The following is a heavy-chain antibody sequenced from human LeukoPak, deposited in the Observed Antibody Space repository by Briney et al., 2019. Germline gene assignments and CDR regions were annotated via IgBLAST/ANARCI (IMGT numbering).Heavy chain of an antibody. CDR1: GGSFSGYY. D-gene: IGHD4-11*01. J-gene: IGHJ4*02. CDR3: ARGGRGYSNYVLFPFDY. Sequence: SETLSPTCAVYGGSFSGYYWSWIRQPPGKGLEWIGEINHSGSTNYNPSPKSRVTISVDTSKNQFSLKLSSVTAADTAVYYCARGGRGYSNYVLFPFDYWGQGTLVTVSS. CDR2: INHSGST. V-gene: IGHV4-34*01.